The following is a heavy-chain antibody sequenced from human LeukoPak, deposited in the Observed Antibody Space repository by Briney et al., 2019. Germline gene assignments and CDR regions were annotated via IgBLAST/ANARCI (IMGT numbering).Heavy chain of an antibody. Sequence: GGSLRLSCTASGFAFDEHGMSWVRQVPEKGLEWVSGINWSGGSTGYADPLRGRFTISRDNAKNSLYLQMDSLRAEDTALYYCARAPITSPFYFDSWGQGTLVTVSS. J-gene: IGHJ4*02. CDR1: GFAFDEHG. CDR3: ARAPITSPFYFDS. D-gene: IGHD2-2*01. CDR2: INWSGGST. V-gene: IGHV3-20*04.